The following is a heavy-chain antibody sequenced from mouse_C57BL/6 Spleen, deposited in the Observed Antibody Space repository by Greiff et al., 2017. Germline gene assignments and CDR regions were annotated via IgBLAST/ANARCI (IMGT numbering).Heavy chain of an antibody. D-gene: IGHD3-3*01. CDR3: ARGGTVYAMDY. J-gene: IGHJ4*01. CDR2: IDPSDSYT. V-gene: IGHV1-50*01. CDR1: GYTFTSYW. Sequence: QVQLQQPGAELVKPGASVKLSCKASGYTFTSYWMQWVKQRPGQGLEWIGAIDPSDSYTNYNQKFKGKATLTVDTSSSTAYMQRSSLTSEDSAVYYCARGGTVYAMDYWGQGTSGTVSS.